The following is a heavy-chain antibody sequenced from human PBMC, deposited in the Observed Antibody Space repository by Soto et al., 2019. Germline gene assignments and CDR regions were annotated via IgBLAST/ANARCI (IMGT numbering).Heavy chain of an antibody. Sequence: SETLSLTCAVYGESFSGYYWSWIRQPPGKGLEWIGEINHSGSTNYNPSLKSRVTISVDTSKNQFSLKLSSVTAADTAVYYCARGPRKYYYGSGSYYYN. CDR3: ARGPRKYYYGSGSYYYN. J-gene: IGHJ6*01. D-gene: IGHD3-10*01. V-gene: IGHV4-34*01. CDR1: GESFSGYY. CDR2: INHSGST.